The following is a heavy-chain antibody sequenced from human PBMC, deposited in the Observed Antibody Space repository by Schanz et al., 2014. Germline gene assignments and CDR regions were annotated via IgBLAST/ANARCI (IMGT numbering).Heavy chain of an antibody. V-gene: IGHV4-31*03. D-gene: IGHD3-10*01. J-gene: IGHJ3*02. CDR3: ATDRGQGNLPGDI. CDR2: ISYSGSY. CDR1: GGSVSSGGDY. Sequence: QAQLQESGPGLVKPSQTLSLTCTVSGGSVSSGGDYWSWIRQDPGKGLEWIGFISYSGSYYYNPSLKSRVTTTVDTSKNQFSLILSSTAAADAAEYCWATDRGQGNLPGDIWGQGTMVTVSS.